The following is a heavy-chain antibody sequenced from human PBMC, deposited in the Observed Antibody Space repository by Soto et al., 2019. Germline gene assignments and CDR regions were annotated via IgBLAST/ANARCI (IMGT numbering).Heavy chain of an antibody. D-gene: IGHD5-12*01. J-gene: IGHJ4*02. V-gene: IGHV4-31*03. CDR3: ARESRDGFNSPFDS. CDR2: IYYSGST. CDR1: GGSISSGAYY. Sequence: QVQLQESGPGLVKPSQTLSLTCTVSGGSISSGAYYWSWMRQHPGKGLEWIGYIYYSGSTSYNPSLKSRVTISVDTSKNQFSLKLSSMTAADMAVYYCARESRDGFNSPFDSWGQGTLVTVSS.